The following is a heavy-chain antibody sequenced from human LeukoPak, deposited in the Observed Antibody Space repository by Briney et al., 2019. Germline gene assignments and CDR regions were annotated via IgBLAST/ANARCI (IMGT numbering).Heavy chain of an antibody. V-gene: IGHV3-74*01. CDR1: GFTFNNYW. CDR3: ARDRNAARTPYYFDN. J-gene: IGHJ4*02. CDR2: IHSDGRST. D-gene: IGHD1-1*01. Sequence: GGSLRLSCAASGFTFNNYWMHWVRQAQGQGLVWVSRIHSDGRSTSYADSVKGRFTISRDNAKNTLYMQMNSLGADETAIYYCARDRNAARTPYYFDNWGQGTLVTVSS.